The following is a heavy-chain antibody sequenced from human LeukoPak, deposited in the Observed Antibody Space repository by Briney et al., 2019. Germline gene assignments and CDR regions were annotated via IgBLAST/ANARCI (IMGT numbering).Heavy chain of an antibody. CDR2: ISGSGGST. Sequence: GGSLRLSCAASVFTFSSYAMSGVRQAPGKGVEGVSAISGSGGSTYYADSVKGRFTISRDNSKNTLYLQMNSLRAEDTAVYYCAKGESSGWYLVFDYWGQGTLVTVSS. D-gene: IGHD6-19*01. V-gene: IGHV3-23*01. CDR1: VFTFSSYA. J-gene: IGHJ4*02. CDR3: AKGESSGWYLVFDY.